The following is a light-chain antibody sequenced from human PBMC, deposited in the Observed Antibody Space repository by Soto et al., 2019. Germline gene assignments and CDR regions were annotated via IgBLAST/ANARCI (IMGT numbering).Light chain of an antibody. V-gene: IGLV4-69*01. CDR2: LNSDGSH. CDR3: QTWATGFLV. J-gene: IGLJ2*01. Sequence: QSVLTQSPSASASLGASVKLTCTLSSGHSSYAIAWHQQQPEKGPRYLMKLNSDGSHSKGDGIPDRFSGSSSGAERYLTISSLQYEDEADYYCQTWATGFLVFGGGTKLTVL. CDR1: SGHSSYA.